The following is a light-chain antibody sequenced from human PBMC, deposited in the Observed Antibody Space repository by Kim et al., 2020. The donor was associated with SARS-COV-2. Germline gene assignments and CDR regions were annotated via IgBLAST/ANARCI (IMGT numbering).Light chain of an antibody. J-gene: IGLJ2*01. Sequence: SSELTQDPAVSVALGQTVRITCQGDSLRSYHASWYQQKPGQAPVLVIYGKNNRPSGIPDRFSGSSSGNTASLTITGAQAEDEADYYCNSRDRNGDHFPFSGGTQLTVL. CDR2: GKN. CDR3: NSRDRNGDHFP. V-gene: IGLV3-19*01. CDR1: SLRSYH.